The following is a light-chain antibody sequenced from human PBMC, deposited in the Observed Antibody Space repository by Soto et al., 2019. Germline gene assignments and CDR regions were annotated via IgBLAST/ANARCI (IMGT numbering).Light chain of an antibody. J-gene: IGKJ2*01. CDR1: QSIRSN. V-gene: IGKV3-15*01. CDR3: QHYYDTWYT. CDR2: GAS. Sequence: EIVMTQSPATLSVSPGERAALSCRASQSIRSNLAWYQQKPGQAPRLLIYGASTRATGIPARFSGSGSGTEVTLTISSLQSEDFAVYYCQHYYDTWYTFGQGTKLEI.